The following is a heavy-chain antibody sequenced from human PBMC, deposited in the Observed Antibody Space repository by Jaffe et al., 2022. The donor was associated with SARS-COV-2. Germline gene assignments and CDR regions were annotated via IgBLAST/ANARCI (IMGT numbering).Heavy chain of an antibody. J-gene: IGHJ4*02. CDR1: GFTFSSYA. Sequence: EVQLLESGGGLVQPGGSLRLSCAASGFTFSSYAMSWVRQAPGKGLEWVSAISGSGGSTYYADSVKGRFTISRDNSKNTLYLQMNSLRAEDTAVYYCAKDYCSGGSCYLYYFDYWGQGTLVTVSS. V-gene: IGHV3-23*01. CDR2: ISGSGGST. D-gene: IGHD2-15*01. CDR3: AKDYCSGGSCYLYYFDY.